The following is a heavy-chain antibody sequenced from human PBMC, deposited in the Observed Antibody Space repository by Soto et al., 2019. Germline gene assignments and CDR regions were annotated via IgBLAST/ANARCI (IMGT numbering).Heavy chain of an antibody. J-gene: IGHJ4*02. CDR3: ASHQGIYKYYFDY. D-gene: IGHD1-1*01. Sequence: PGGSLRLSCSASGLGFTTYSMSWVRQPPGKGLEWVSGITGNGHNTYYAESGKGRFTISRDNSKNTLYLQMDSLRAENAAEYYCASHQGIYKYYFDYWGQGTLVTVSS. CDR2: ITGNGHNT. V-gene: IGHV3-23*01. CDR1: GLGFTTYS.